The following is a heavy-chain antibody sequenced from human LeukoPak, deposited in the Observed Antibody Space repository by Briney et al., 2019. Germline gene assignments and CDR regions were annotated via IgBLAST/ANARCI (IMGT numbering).Heavy chain of an antibody. CDR3: ARLRRLRDGYNAFDI. Sequence: SETLSLTCTVSGGSFSIYYWSWIRLPPRKRMEWIGYIFTTGSTNYNPSLESRVTISVDTSKKQFSLKLRSVTAADTAVYYCARLRRLRDGYNAFDIWGQGRMVTVSS. CDR2: IFTTGST. J-gene: IGHJ3*02. V-gene: IGHV4-4*08. D-gene: IGHD5-24*01. CDR1: GGSFSIYY.